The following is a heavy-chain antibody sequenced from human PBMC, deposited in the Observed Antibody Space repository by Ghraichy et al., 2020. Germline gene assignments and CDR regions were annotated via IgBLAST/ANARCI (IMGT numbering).Heavy chain of an antibody. D-gene: IGHD3-10*01. J-gene: IGHJ6*02. CDR1: GFTFSSYS. CDR2: ISSSSSYI. Sequence: GGSLRLSCAASGFTFSSYSMNRVRQAPGKGLEWVSSISSSSSYIYYADSVKGRFTISRDNAKNSLYLQMNSLRAEETAVYYCARDRFYGSGSYPENHLYYYYGMDVWGQVTTVTVSS. V-gene: IGHV3-21*01. CDR3: ARDRFYGSGSYPENHLYYYYGMDV.